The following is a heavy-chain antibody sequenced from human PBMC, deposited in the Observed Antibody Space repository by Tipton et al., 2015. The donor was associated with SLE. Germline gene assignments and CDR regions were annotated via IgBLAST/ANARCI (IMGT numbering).Heavy chain of an antibody. J-gene: IGHJ6*02. CDR2: IYYSGST. V-gene: IGHV4-39*07. CDR1: GGSISSSSYY. D-gene: IGHD3-16*01. CDR3: ARISVARGGYGMDV. Sequence: GLVKPSETLSLTCTVSGGSISSSSYYWGWIRQPPGKGLEWIGSIYYSGSTYYNPSLKSRVTISVDTSKNQFSLKLSSVTAADTAVYYCARISVARGGYGMDVWGQGTTVTVSS.